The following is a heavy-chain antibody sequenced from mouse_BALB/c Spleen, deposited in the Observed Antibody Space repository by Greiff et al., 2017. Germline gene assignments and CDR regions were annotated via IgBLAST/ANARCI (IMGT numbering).Heavy chain of an antibody. Sequence: VQLQQSGAELVKPGASVKLSCTASGFNIKDTYMHWVKQRPEQGLEWIGRIDPANGNTKYDPKFQGKATITADTSSNTDYLQLSSLTSEDTAVYYCAKIHYYGYGYFDYWGQGTTLTVSS. CDR1: GFNIKDTY. D-gene: IGHD1-2*01. V-gene: IGHV14-3*02. CDR3: AKIHYYGYGYFDY. J-gene: IGHJ2*01. CDR2: IDPANGNT.